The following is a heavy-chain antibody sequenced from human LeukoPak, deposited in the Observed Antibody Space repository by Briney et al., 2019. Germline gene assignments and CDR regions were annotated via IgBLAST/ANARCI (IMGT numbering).Heavy chain of an antibody. V-gene: IGHV1-69*13. D-gene: IGHD3-22*01. J-gene: IGHJ4*02. CDR2: IIPLFGTV. CDR1: GGTFSSYT. CDR3: ARVGHYYDSSGYYYDY. Sequence: ASVKVSCKASGGTFSSYTFSWVRQAPGQGLEWMGGIIPLFGTVNYAQKFQDRVTITADESTSTAYMELSSLRSEDTAVSYCARVGHYYDSSGYYYDYWGQGTLVTVSS.